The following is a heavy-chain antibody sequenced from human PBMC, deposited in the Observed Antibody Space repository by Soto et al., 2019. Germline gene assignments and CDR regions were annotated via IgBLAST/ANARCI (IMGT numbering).Heavy chain of an antibody. J-gene: IGHJ5*02. V-gene: IGHV4-39*01. D-gene: IGHD2-21*02. CDR1: GGSISSGTYY. CDR2: VYYSGST. Sequence: SETLSLTCTVSGGSISSGTYYWDWIRQTPGRGLEWIGSVYYSGSTEYNPSLKSRITISVDASKNQFSLKMNSVTAADTAVYYCVADLAFFCGDCHSGPGNWFCPCGQRSLVTGSA. CDR3: VADLAFFCGDCHSGPGNWFCP.